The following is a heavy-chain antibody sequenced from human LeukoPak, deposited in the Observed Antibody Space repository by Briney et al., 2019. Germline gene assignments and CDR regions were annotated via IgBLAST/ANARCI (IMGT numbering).Heavy chain of an antibody. CDR1: GGSFSGYY. CDR3: ARGRGYFNYIFDY. J-gene: IGHJ4*02. D-gene: IGHD5-24*01. CDR2: INHSGST. Sequence: SETLSLTCAVYGGSFSGYYWSWIRQPPGKGLEWIGEINHSGSTNYNPSLKSRVTISADTSKNQFSLKLSSVTAADTAVYYCARGRGYFNYIFDYWGQGTLVTVSS. V-gene: IGHV4-34*01.